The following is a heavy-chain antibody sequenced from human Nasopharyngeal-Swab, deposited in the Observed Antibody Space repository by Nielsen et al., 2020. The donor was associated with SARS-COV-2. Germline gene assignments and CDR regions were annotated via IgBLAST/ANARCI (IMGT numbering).Heavy chain of an antibody. V-gene: IGHV3-23*01. CDR3: AKDPRGMTGLRTSNWFDP. CDR1: GFIFSNFA. CDR2: ISGPGGAT. Sequence: GGSLRLSCAASGFIFSNFAMNWVRQAPGTRPEWVSGISGPGGATYYAGSVRGRFIISRDNSKNMVFLQMNSLRVEDTAIYYCAKDPRGMTGLRTSNWFDPWGQGTLVTVSS. D-gene: IGHD1-20*01. J-gene: IGHJ5*02.